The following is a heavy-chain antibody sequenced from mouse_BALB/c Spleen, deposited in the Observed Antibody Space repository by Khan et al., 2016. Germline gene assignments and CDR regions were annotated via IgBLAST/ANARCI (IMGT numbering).Heavy chain of an antibody. V-gene: IGHV1-4*01. J-gene: IGHJ2*01. D-gene: IGHD2-3*01. Sequence: QVQLQQSGAELARPGASVKMSCKASGYTFTSYTMFWVKQRPGQGLEWIGYINPSSDYTDYNQKFKDKATLTADKSSSTAYMQLNSLTSEDSAGYYCAREGWLLGYIDYWGQGTTLTVSS. CDR3: AREGWLLGYIDY. CDR2: INPSSDYT. CDR1: GYTFTSYT.